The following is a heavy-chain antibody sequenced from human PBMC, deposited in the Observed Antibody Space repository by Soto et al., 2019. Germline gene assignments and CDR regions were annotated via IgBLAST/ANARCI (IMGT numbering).Heavy chain of an antibody. V-gene: IGHV4-38-2*01. CDR1: GYSISSGYY. Sequence: SETLSLTCGVSGYSISSGYYWGWIRQPPGKGLEWIASIFHSGSTYYNPSLKSRVTISIDTSKNQFSLKLSSVTAADTAVYYCARGLQYGGNSAYWGQGTLVTVSS. D-gene: IGHD2-21*02. CDR2: IFHSGST. CDR3: ARGLQYGGNSAY. J-gene: IGHJ4*02.